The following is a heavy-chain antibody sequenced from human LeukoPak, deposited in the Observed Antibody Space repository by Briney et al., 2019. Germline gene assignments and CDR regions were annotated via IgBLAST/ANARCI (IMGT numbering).Heavy chain of an antibody. CDR3: AKDIPARQKYYYDSSGSAFDI. J-gene: IGHJ3*02. V-gene: IGHV3-9*01. Sequence: PGRSLRLSCAASVFTFDDYAMHSVRQAPGKGLEWGSRIRWNSGSIGYADSVKGRFTISRDDAKNSLYLRMNSLRAEDTALYYCAKDIPARQKYYYDSSGSAFDIWGQGTMVTVSS. CDR2: IRWNSGSI. CDR1: VFTFDDYA. D-gene: IGHD3-22*01.